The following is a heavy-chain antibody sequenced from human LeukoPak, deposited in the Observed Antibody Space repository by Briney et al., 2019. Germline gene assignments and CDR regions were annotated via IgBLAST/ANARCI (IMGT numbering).Heavy chain of an antibody. J-gene: IGHJ4*02. CDR1: GFTFSSYG. CDR3: AKDQGSYSSSWYYFDY. D-gene: IGHD6-13*01. V-gene: IGHV3-30*02. CDR2: IWYGGSNK. Sequence: PGGSLRLSCAASGFTFSSYGMHWVRQAPGKGLEWVAVIWYGGSNKYYADSVKGRFTISRDNSKNTLYLQMNSLRAEDTAVYYCAKDQGSYSSSWYYFDYWGQGTLVTVSS.